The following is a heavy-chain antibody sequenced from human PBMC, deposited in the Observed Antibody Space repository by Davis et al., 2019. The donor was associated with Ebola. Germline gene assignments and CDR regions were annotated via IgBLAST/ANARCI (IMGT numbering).Heavy chain of an antibody. CDR2: IIPILGIA. CDR3: ATLPYCTGGSCYRGLDS. D-gene: IGHD2-15*01. J-gene: IGHJ5*02. Sequence: SVKVSCKASGGTFSSYAISWVRQAPGQGLEWMGRIIPILGIANYAQKFQGRVTITADKSISTAYLQWSSLRASDTAMYYCATLPYCTGGSCYRGLDSWGQGTLVTVSS. CDR1: GGTFSSYA. V-gene: IGHV1-69*04.